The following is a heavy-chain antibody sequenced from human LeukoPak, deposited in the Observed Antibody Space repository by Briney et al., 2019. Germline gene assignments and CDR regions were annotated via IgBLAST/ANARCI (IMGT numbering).Heavy chain of an antibody. CDR1: GFTFSSYS. D-gene: IGHD3-10*01. CDR2: ISSSSNVEV. CDR3: AREGYYGALDI. J-gene: IGHJ3*02. Sequence: PGGSLRLSCAASGFTFSSYSMKWVRQAPGKGLEWISYISSSSNVEVAYADSVKGRFTISRDNAKNSLYLQMNSLRDDDTAVYYCAREGYYGALDIWGQGTWSPSLQ. V-gene: IGHV3-48*02.